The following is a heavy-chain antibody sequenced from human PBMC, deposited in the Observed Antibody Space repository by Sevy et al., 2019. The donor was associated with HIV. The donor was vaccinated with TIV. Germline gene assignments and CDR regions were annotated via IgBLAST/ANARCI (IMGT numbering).Heavy chain of an antibody. V-gene: IGHV3-21*01. J-gene: IGHJ4*02. CDR2: ISSSSSYI. CDR3: XXXXXXXXTAGLDY. Sequence: GGSLRLSCAASGFTFSSYSMNWVRQAPGKGLEWVSSISSSSSYIYYADSVKGRFTISRDNAKNSLYLQMNSLRAEDXXXXXXXXXXXXXXTAGLDYWGQGTLVTVSS. CDR1: GFTFSSYS.